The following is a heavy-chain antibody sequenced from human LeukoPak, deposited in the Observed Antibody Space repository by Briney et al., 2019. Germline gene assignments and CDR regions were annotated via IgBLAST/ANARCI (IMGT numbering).Heavy chain of an antibody. J-gene: IGHJ4*02. D-gene: IGHD3-22*01. Sequence: GGSLRLSCAASGFTFSSYWMHWVRQAPGKGLVWVSRINSDGSSTSYADSVKGRFTISRDNAKSTLYLQMNSLRAEDTAVYYCARADYYDSSGYGNFDYWGQGTLVTVSS. CDR1: GFTFSSYW. CDR3: ARADYYDSSGYGNFDY. V-gene: IGHV3-74*01. CDR2: INSDGSST.